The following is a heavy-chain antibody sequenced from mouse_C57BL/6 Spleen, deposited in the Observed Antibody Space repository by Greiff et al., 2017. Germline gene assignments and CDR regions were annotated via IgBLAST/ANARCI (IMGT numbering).Heavy chain of an antibody. D-gene: IGHD2-3*01. CDR3: ARRRIYDGYYEGY. Sequence: EVKLMASGPELVKPGASVKISCKASGYSFTGYYMNWVKQSPEKSLEWIGEINPSTGGTTYNQKFKAKATLTVDKSSSTAYMQLKSLTSEDSAVYYCARRRIYDGYYEGYWGQGTTLTVSS. J-gene: IGHJ2*01. CDR2: INPSTGGT. CDR1: GYSFTGYY. V-gene: IGHV1-42*01.